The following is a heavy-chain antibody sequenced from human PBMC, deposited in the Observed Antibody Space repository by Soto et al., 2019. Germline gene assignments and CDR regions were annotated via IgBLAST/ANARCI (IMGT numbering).Heavy chain of an antibody. CDR3: TVTGVPEVDY. J-gene: IGHJ4*02. CDR1: RYTFSGFY. D-gene: IGHD6-19*01. Sequence: QVQLVQSGAEVKKPGASVKVSCRTSRYTFSGFYIHWVRQAPGQGLESMGWIYPDSGGTDYAQKFQGRVTMTRDTSISTAYMELSRLRSDDTAVYYCTVTGVPEVDYWGQGTLVTVSS. CDR2: IYPDSGGT. V-gene: IGHV1-2*02.